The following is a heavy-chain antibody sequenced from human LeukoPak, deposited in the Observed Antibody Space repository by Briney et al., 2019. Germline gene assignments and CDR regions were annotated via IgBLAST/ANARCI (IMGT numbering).Heavy chain of an antibody. J-gene: IGHJ4*02. CDR1: GYTFTSYY. Sequence: ASVKVSCKASGYTFTSYYMHWVRQAPGQGLEWMGIINPSGGSTSYAQKFQGRVTMTRDTSTSTVYMELSSLRSEDTAVYYCARDQGRAYYDFWSGYPFDYWGQGTLVTVSS. CDR3: ARDQGRAYYDFWSGYPFDY. CDR2: INPSGGST. V-gene: IGHV1-46*01. D-gene: IGHD3-3*01.